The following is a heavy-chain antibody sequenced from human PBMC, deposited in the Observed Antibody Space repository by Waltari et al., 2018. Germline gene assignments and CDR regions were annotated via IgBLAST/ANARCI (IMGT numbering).Heavy chain of an antibody. CDR3: ARGIAGDSYYYFDS. Sequence: EVQVVESGGGLVKPGGSLSLSCVGSGFSFSVYVMNWVRQAPGKGLEWVSSVSSSSTYTYYADSVKGRFSISRDNAKNSLYLQMDSLRADDTALYYCARGIAGDSYYYFDSWGQGTLVTVSS. CDR2: VSSSSTYT. D-gene: IGHD2-21*02. V-gene: IGHV3-21*01. J-gene: IGHJ4*02. CDR1: GFSFSVYV.